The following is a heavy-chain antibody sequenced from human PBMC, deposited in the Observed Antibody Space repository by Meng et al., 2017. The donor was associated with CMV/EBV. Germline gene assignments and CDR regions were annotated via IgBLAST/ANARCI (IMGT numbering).Heavy chain of an antibody. V-gene: IGHV1-18*01. CDR2: IRVYNGNT. D-gene: IGHD6-13*01. Sequence: ASVKVSCKASGYTFTSYGISWVRQAPGQGLEWMGWIRVYNGNTNYAQKFQGRVTMTTDTSTRTAYMELRSLRSDDTAVYYCARVGPRSSSSRGYFDYWGQGTLVTVSS. CDR1: GYTFTSYG. CDR3: ARVGPRSSSSRGYFDY. J-gene: IGHJ4*02.